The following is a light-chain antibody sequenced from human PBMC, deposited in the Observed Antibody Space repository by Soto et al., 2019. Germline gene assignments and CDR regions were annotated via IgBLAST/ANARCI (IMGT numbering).Light chain of an antibody. V-gene: IGKV3-20*01. Sequence: FVLTQSPDTLSLSPGDRATLSCRASEALTTDYLAWYQQRPGQAPRLLIYGVSNRATGAPDTFSGSGSGRDLPLKHGRPEPEDSAVYLCQHFRGLPKTFGQGTKLEI. CDR2: GVS. J-gene: IGKJ2*01. CDR1: EALTTDY. CDR3: QHFRGLPKT.